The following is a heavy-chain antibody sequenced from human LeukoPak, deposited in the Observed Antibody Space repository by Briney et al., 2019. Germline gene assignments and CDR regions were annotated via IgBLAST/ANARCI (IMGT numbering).Heavy chain of an antibody. CDR3: AKDQETYYYGSGSYYGAYDY. CDR1: GFTFSSYG. J-gene: IGHJ4*02. Sequence: GGSLRLSCAASGFTFSSYGMHRVRQAPGKGLEWVAFIRFDGSNKYYADSVKGRFTISRDNSKNTLYLQMNSLRAEDTAMYYCAKDQETYYYGSGSYYGAYDYWGQGTLVTVSS. D-gene: IGHD3-10*01. CDR2: IRFDGSNK. V-gene: IGHV3-30*02.